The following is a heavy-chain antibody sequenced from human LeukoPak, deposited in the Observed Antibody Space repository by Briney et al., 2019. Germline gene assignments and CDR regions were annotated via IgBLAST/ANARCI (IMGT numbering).Heavy chain of an antibody. D-gene: IGHD4-17*01. Sequence: GGSLRLSCAASGFTFSSYGMHWVRQAPGKGLEWVAVISYDGGNKYYADSVKGRFTISRDNSKNTLYLQMNSLRAEDTAVYYCAKDLSYDYGDYGGGFFYYYYGMDVWGKGTTVTVSS. CDR3: AKDLSYDYGDYGGGFFYYYYGMDV. J-gene: IGHJ6*04. CDR1: GFTFSSYG. V-gene: IGHV3-30*18. CDR2: ISYDGGNK.